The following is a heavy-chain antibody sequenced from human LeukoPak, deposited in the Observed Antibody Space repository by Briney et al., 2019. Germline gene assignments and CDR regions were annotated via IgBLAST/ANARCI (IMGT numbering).Heavy chain of an antibody. Sequence: GESLKISCKTSGYSFSNYWIGWVHQMPGKGLEWVAIIFPGDSDTRYSPSFRGQVTISADKSISTAYLQWSSLKASDTAMYYCARRPEYYFDYWGQGALVTVSS. CDR1: GYSFSNYW. V-gene: IGHV5-51*07. CDR2: IFPGDSDT. J-gene: IGHJ4*02. CDR3: ARRPEYYFDY.